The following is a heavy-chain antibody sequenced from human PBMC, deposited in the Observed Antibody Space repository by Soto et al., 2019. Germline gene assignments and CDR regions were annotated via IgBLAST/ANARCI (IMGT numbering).Heavy chain of an antibody. CDR2: VYYSGRT. V-gene: IGHV4-59*01. Sequence: LSLTCTVPGGSISSFHWSWILQPPGKGLEWIGYVYYSGRTNYHPSLNSRVPISVDTSKNHFSVKLSSVTAADTAVYYCARDLGGYSDAADAFDIWRQGTMVTVS. CDR1: GGSISSFH. J-gene: IGHJ3*02. CDR3: ARDLGGYSDAADAFDI. D-gene: IGHD5-18*01.